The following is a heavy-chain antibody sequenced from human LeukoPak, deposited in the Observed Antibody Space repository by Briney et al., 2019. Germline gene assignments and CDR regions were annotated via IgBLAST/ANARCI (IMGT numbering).Heavy chain of an antibody. J-gene: IGHJ4*02. Sequence: GGSLRLSCAASGFTFSSYAMSWVRQALGKGLEWVSAISGSGGSTYYADSVKGRFTISRDNSKNTLYLQMNSLRAEDAAVYYCAKKSRPYYYDSSGYPLDYWGQGTLVTVSS. CDR1: GFTFSSYA. V-gene: IGHV3-23*01. D-gene: IGHD3-22*01. CDR2: ISGSGGST. CDR3: AKKSRPYYYDSSGYPLDY.